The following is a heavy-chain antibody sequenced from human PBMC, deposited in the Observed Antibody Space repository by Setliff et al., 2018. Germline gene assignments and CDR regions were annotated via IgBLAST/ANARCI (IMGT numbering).Heavy chain of an antibody. CDR2: ISGSGGST. CDR3: VRNGDLLGGFGMDV. Sequence: GGSLRLSCAASGFTFSSYAMSWVRQAPGKGLEWVSAISGSGGSTYYADSVKGRFTISRDNSKNTLYLQMNSLRAEDTAVYYCVRNGDLLGGFGMDVWGQGTTVTVSS. V-gene: IGHV3-23*01. J-gene: IGHJ6*02. D-gene: IGHD3-10*01. CDR1: GFTFSSYA.